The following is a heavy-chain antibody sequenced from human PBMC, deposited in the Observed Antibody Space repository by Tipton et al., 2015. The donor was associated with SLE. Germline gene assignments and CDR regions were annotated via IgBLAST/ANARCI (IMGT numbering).Heavy chain of an antibody. J-gene: IGHJ6*03. CDR2: INPSGGST. V-gene: IGHV1-46*01. Sequence: QVQLAQSGAEVKKPGASVKVSCKASGYTFTSYYMHWVRQAPGQGLEWMGIINPSGGSTSYAQKFQGRVTMTRDTSTSTVYMELSSLRSEDTAVYYCARGGRGCSSTSCYYYYYYYVDVWGKGTTVTVSS. CDR1: GYTFTSYY. CDR3: ARGGRGCSSTSCYYYYYYYVDV. D-gene: IGHD2-2*01.